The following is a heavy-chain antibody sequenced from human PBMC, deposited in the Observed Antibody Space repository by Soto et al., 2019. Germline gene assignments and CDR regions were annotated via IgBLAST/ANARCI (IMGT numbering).Heavy chain of an antibody. Sequence: QLQLQESGSGLVKPSQTLSLTCAVSGGSISSGGYSWSWIRQTPGKGLEWIGYMYHSGSTHYSPSLKSRVNISIDRSKNHFSLKLRSVTAADTAGYYCARVPDYWGQGILVTVSS. CDR3: ARVPDY. D-gene: IGHD2-2*01. V-gene: IGHV4-30-2*01. CDR2: MYHSGST. J-gene: IGHJ4*02. CDR1: GGSISSGGYS.